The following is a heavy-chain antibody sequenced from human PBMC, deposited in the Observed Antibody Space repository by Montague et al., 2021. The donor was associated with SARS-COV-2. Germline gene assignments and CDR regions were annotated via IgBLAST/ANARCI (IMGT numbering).Heavy chain of an antibody. Sequence: SETLSLTCTVSGGSISSYYCSWIRQPPGKGLEWIGYIYYSGSTNYNPSLKSRVTISVDTSKNQFSLKLSAVTAADTAVYYCSRLARGEYYDFWSGSHEFPLYYYAMDVWGQGTTVPVSS. J-gene: IGHJ6*02. CDR1: GGSISSYY. D-gene: IGHD3-3*01. CDR2: IYYSGST. CDR3: SRLARGEYYDFWSGSHEFPLYYYAMDV. V-gene: IGHV4-59*08.